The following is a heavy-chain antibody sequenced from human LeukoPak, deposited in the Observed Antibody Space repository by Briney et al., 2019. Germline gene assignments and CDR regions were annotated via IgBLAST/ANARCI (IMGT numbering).Heavy chain of an antibody. J-gene: IGHJ4*02. CDR2: IYTSGSP. Sequence: SETLSLTCTVSGGSISSYYWSWLRQPAGKGLEWIGRIYTSGSPNYNPSLKSRVTMSVDTSKNQFSLKLSSVTAADTAVYYCARATYYYGSGSYFDYWGQGTLATVSS. CDR3: ARATYYYGSGSYFDY. CDR1: GGSISSYY. V-gene: IGHV4-4*07. D-gene: IGHD3-10*01.